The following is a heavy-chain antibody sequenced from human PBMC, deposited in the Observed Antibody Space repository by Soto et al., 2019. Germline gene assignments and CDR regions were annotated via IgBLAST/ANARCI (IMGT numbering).Heavy chain of an antibody. J-gene: IGHJ6*02. CDR2: IYYSGST. Sequence: SETLSLTCTVSGGSISSGDYYWSWIRQPPGKGLEWIGYIYYSGSTYYNPSLKSRVTISVDTSKNQFSLKLSSVTAADTAVYYCARGVVVPAAMFAHYYYGMDVWGQVTTVTVSS. V-gene: IGHV4-30-4*01. D-gene: IGHD2-2*01. CDR3: ARGVVVPAAMFAHYYYGMDV. CDR1: GGSISSGDYY.